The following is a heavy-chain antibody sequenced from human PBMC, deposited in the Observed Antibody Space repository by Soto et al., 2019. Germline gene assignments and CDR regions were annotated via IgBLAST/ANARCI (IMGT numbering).Heavy chain of an antibody. Sequence: GTSVKLCCKASGYAFTSHDINSVRQAPGQGLEWMXWLNXXXGXTXXXKXXQXRLTMTGNASTSTAYMELSSLRSEDTAMYYCARVSSIAVRRSFDSWGQGILVTVSS. J-gene: IGHJ4*02. CDR3: ARVSSIAVRRSFDS. CDR1: GYAFTSHD. V-gene: IGHV1-8*01. D-gene: IGHD6-6*01. CDR2: LNXXXGXT.